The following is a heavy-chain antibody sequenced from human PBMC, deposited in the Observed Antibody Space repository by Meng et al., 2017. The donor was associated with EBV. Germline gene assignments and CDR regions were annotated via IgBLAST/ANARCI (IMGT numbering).Heavy chain of an antibody. CDR1: GFTFSSYS. V-gene: IGHV3-21*01. J-gene: IGHJ4*02. D-gene: IGHD4-17*01. CDR3: ARNRGNGDYYFDY. CDR2: ISSSSSYI. Sequence: VWLWESGGGLVKPGGSLRLSCAASGFTFSSYSMNWVRQAPGKGLEWVSSISSSSSYIYYADSVKGRFTISRDNAKNSLYLQMNSLRAEDTAVYYCARNRGNGDYYFDYWGQGTLVTVSS.